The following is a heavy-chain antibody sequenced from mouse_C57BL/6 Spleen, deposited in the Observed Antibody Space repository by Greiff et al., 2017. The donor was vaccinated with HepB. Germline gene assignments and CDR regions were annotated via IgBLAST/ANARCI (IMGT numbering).Heavy chain of an antibody. D-gene: IGHD1-1*01. CDR1: GYTFTSYW. J-gene: IGHJ2*01. Sequence: VQLQQPGAELVKPGASVKLSCKASGYTFTSYWMHWVKQRPGQGLEWIGMIHPNSGSTNYNEKFKSKATLTVDKSSSTAYMQRSSLTSEDSAVYYCARSGTTVVATDYFDYWGQGTTLTVSS. CDR3: ARSGTTVVATDYFDY. CDR2: IHPNSGST. V-gene: IGHV1-64*01.